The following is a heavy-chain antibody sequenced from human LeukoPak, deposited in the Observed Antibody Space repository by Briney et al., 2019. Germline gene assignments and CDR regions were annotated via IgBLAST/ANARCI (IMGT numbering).Heavy chain of an antibody. Sequence: PSETLSLTCTVSGGSISSGDYYWSWIRQPPGKGLEWIGYIYYSGSTYYNPSLKSRVTISVDMSKNQFSLKLSSVTAADTAVYYCARMLGATDAFDIWGQGTMVTVSS. CDR1: GGSISSGDYY. CDR2: IYYSGST. J-gene: IGHJ3*02. D-gene: IGHD1-26*01. V-gene: IGHV4-30-4*01. CDR3: ARMLGATDAFDI.